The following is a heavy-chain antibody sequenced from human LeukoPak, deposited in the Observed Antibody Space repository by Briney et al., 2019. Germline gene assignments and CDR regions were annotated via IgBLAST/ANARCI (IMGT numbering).Heavy chain of an antibody. CDR1: GGSISSYY. V-gene: IGHV4-59*08. CDR2: IYYSGST. D-gene: IGHD3-3*01. Sequence: SETLSLTCTVSGGSISSYYWSWIRQPPGKGLEWIGYIYYSGSTNYNPSLKSRVTISVDTSKNQFSLKLSSVTAADTAVYYCARHSNFYFDYWGQGTLVTVSS. J-gene: IGHJ4*02. CDR3: ARHSNFYFDY.